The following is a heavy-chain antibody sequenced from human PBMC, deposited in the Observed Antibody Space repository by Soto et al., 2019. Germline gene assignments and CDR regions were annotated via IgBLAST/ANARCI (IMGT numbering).Heavy chain of an antibody. Sequence: SDTLALTCSVYGGSFSGYYWSWIRQPPGKGLEWIGEINHSGSTNYNPSLKSRVTISVDTSKNSFSLNLTSVTAADTAVYFCAGLVVVAPVANAWGQGTLVTVSS. CDR1: GGSFSGYY. D-gene: IGHD2-2*01. CDR3: AGLVVVAPVANA. J-gene: IGHJ5*02. V-gene: IGHV4-34*01. CDR2: INHSGST.